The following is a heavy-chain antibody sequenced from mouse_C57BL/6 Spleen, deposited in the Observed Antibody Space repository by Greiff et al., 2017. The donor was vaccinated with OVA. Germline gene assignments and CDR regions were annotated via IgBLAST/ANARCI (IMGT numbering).Heavy chain of an antibody. CDR1: GFTFSDYG. CDR2: ISSGSSTI. CDR3: ARSDGYYGFAY. Sequence: EVKLVESGGGLVKPGGSLKLSCAASGFTFSDYGMHWVRQAPEKGLEWVAYISSGSSTIYYADTVKGRFTISRDNAKNTLFLQMTSLRSEDTAMYYCARSDGYYGFAYWGQGTLVTVSA. J-gene: IGHJ3*01. D-gene: IGHD2-3*01. V-gene: IGHV5-17*01.